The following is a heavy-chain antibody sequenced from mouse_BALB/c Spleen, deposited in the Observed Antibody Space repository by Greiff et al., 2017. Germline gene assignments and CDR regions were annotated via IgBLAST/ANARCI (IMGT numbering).Heavy chain of an antibody. CDR2: ISSGSSTI. V-gene: IGHV5-17*02. D-gene: IGHD1-2*01. J-gene: IGHJ2*01. Sequence: EVKVEESGGGLVQPGGSRKLSCAASGFTFSSFGMHWVRQAPEKGLEWVAYISSGSSTIYYADTVKGRFTISRDNPKNTLFLQMTSLRSEDTAMYYCARSAAYYFDYWGQGTTLTVSS. CDR3: ARSAAYYFDY. CDR1: GFTFSSFG.